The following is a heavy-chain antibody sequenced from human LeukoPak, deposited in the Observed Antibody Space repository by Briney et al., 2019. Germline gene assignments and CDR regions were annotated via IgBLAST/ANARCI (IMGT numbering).Heavy chain of an antibody. CDR3: AKASGWYWHYFDY. Sequence: PGRSLRLSCAASGFTFDDYAMHWVRQAPGKGPEWVSGISWNSGSIGYADSVKGRFTISRDNAKNSLYLQMNSLRAEDTALYYCAKASGWYWHYFDYWGQGTLVTVSS. V-gene: IGHV3-9*01. CDR2: ISWNSGSI. J-gene: IGHJ4*02. D-gene: IGHD6-19*01. CDR1: GFTFDDYA.